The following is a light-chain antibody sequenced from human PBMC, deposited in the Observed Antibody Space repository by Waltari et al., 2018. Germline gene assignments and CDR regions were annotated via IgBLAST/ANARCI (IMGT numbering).Light chain of an antibody. CDR2: DVT. CDR3: CSYAGFYTYV. Sequence: QSALTHPRSVSGSPAQSVTRSCTATRRGVGVFNYVSWFQQHPGEAPTLIIYDVTKRPSGVPGRFSGSKSGNTASLTISGLQAEDDSDYYCCSYAGFYTYVFGTGTKVTVL. V-gene: IGLV2-11*01. CDR1: RRGVGVFNY. J-gene: IGLJ1*01.